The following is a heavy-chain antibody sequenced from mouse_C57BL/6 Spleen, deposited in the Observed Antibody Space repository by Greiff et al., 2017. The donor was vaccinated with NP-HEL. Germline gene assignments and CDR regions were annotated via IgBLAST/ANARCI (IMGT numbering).Heavy chain of an antibody. CDR2: IHPNSGST. Sequence: QVQLKQPGAELVKPGASVKLSCKASGYTFTSYWMHWVKQRPGQGLEWIGMIHPNSGSTNYNEKFKSKATLTVDKSSSTAYMQLSSLTSEDSAVYYCARGGGEVYFDYWGQGTTLTVSS. CDR3: ARGGGEVYFDY. V-gene: IGHV1-64*01. CDR1: GYTFTSYW. J-gene: IGHJ2*01.